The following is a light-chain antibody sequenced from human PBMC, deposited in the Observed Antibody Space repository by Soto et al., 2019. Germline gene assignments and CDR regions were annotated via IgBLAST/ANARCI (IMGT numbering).Light chain of an antibody. CDR1: QSVSSY. Sequence: EIVLTQSPATLSLSPGERATLSCRASQSVSSYLAWYQQKPGQAPRLLIYDAPNRATGIPARFSGSGSGTDFTLTISSLEPEDFAVYYCHQYNTWPLTFGGGTKVDIK. V-gene: IGKV3-11*01. CDR3: HQYNTWPLT. CDR2: DAP. J-gene: IGKJ4*01.